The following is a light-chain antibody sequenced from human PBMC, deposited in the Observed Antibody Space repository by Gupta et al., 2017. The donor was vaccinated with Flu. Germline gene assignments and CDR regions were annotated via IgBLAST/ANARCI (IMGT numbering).Light chain of an antibody. J-gene: IGKJ3*01. CDR2: DAS. V-gene: IGKV3-11*01. CDR1: QSVSSY. CDR3: QQRRT. Sequence: DIVLTQSPATLSLSPGERATLSCRASQSVSSYLAWYQQKPGQDPRLLIYDASNRATGIPDRFSGSGSGTDFTLTISSLEPEDFAVYYCQQRRTFGPGTKVDIK.